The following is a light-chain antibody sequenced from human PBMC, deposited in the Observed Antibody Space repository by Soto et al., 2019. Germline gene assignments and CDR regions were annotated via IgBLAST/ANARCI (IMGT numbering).Light chain of an antibody. CDR2: AAS. V-gene: IGKV1-8*01. J-gene: IGKJ1*01. CDR3: QQYYSYSWT. Sequence: AIRMTQSPSSFSASTGDRVTITCRASQGISSYLAWYQQKPGKAPKLLIYAASTLQIGVPSRFSGSGSGTDFTLTISCLQSEDFATYCCQQYYSYSWTFGQGTKVEIK. CDR1: QGISSY.